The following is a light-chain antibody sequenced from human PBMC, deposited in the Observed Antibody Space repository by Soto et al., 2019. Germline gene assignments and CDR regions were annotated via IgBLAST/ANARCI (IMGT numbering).Light chain of an antibody. V-gene: IGLV2-14*01. CDR3: SSYTSSSTYV. CDR2: EVS. J-gene: IGLJ1*01. CDR1: SSDVGGYNY. Sequence: QSALTQPASVSGFPGQSITMSCTGTSSDVGGYNYVSWYQRHPGKAPKLMIYEVSNRPSGVSNRFSGSKSGNTASLTISGLQAEDEADYYCSSYTSSSTYVFGLGTKLTVL.